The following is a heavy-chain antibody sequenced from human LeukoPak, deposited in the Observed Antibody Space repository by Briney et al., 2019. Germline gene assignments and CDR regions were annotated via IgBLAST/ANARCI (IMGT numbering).Heavy chain of an antibody. CDR2: ISAYNGNT. Sequence: GASVKVSCKASGFTFTNYGFSWVRQAPGQGLEWMGWISAYNGNTNYAQKLQGRVAMTTDASTSTAYMELRSLRSDDTAMYYCATTSSGWYGVHWGQGTLVTASS. CDR3: ATTSSGWYGVH. D-gene: IGHD6-19*01. CDR1: GFTFTNYG. J-gene: IGHJ4*02. V-gene: IGHV1-18*01.